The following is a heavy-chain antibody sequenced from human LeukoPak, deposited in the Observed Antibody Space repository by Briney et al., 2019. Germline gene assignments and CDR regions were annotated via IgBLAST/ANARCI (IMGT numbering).Heavy chain of an antibody. CDR2: INPNSGGT. Sequence: VASVKVSCKASGYTFTGYYMHWARQAPGQGLEWMGWINPNSGGTNYAQKFQGRVTMTRDTSISTAYMELSRLRSDDTAVYYCARVPLSSGWYVGYGMDVWGQGTTVTVSS. V-gene: IGHV1-2*02. CDR3: ARVPLSSGWYVGYGMDV. D-gene: IGHD6-19*01. CDR1: GYTFTGYY. J-gene: IGHJ6*02.